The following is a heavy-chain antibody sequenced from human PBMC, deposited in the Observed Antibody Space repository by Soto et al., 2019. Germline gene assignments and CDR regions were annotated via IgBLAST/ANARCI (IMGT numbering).Heavy chain of an antibody. Sequence: GGSLRLSCAASGFTFSSYGMHWVRQAPGNGLEWVAVIWYDGSNKYYADSVKGRFTISRDNSKNTLYLQMNSLIAEYTAVYYCARDRGYSGYEYYFDYWGQGTLVTVSS. V-gene: IGHV3-33*01. J-gene: IGHJ4*02. CDR2: IWYDGSNK. D-gene: IGHD5-12*01. CDR1: GFTFSSYG. CDR3: ARDRGYSGYEYYFDY.